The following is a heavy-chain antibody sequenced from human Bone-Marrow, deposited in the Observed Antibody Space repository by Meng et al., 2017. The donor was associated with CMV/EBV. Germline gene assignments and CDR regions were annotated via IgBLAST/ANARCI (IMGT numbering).Heavy chain of an antibody. CDR1: FTFNYYP. D-gene: IGHD3-10*01. CDR3: ARDPFRGRGSGATLDY. Sequence: FTFNYYPMHWVRQAPGKGLEWVSSISTSGDFMYYADSLKGRFTISRDNAKNSLYLQMNSLRAEDTALYYCARDPFRGRGSGATLDYWGQGTLVTVSS. CDR2: ISTSGDFM. V-gene: IGHV3-21*01. J-gene: IGHJ4*02.